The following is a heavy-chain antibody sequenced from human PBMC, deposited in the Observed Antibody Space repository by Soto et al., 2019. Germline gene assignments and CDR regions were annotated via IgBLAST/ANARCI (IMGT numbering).Heavy chain of an antibody. CDR3: ARDHPHSYGVYYFDY. CDR1: GGSISNYY. CDR2: IYSRGST. J-gene: IGHJ4*02. V-gene: IGHV4-59*01. Sequence: SETLSLTCTVSGGSISNYYWNWIRQSPGKGLEWIGYIYSRGSTHYNPSIQNRDTISIDTSKKQDSLKVNSVTDAETTEYYCARDHPHSYGVYYFDYWGQGTPVTVSS. D-gene: IGHD5-18*01.